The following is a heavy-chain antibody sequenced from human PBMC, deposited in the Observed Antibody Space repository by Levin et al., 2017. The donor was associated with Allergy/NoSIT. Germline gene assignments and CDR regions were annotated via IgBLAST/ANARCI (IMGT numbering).Heavy chain of an antibody. CDR3: ARYYCSSSTCYHSYFDY. V-gene: IGHV5-51*01. CDR2: INPEDSDS. Sequence: GESLKISCKGSGYTFANYWIGWVRQMSGKGLEWMGIINPEDSDSRYSPAFQGQVTISVDKSIRTVYLQWSSLKASDTAMYYCARYYCSSSTCYHSYFDYWGQGTLVTVPS. D-gene: IGHD3-22*01. CDR1: GYTFANYW. J-gene: IGHJ4*02.